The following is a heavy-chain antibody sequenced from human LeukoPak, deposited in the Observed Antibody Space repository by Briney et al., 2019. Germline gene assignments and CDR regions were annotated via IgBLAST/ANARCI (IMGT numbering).Heavy chain of an antibody. J-gene: IGHJ4*02. CDR3: AGRSSTSWSSFDY. Sequence: GGSLRLSCAASGFTFSSYGMHWVRQAPGKGLEWVAFIRYDGSNKYYADSVKGRFTISRDNSKNTLYLQMNSLRAEDTAVYYCAGRSSTSWSSFDYWGQGTLVTVST. CDR1: GFTFSSYG. D-gene: IGHD2-2*01. CDR2: IRYDGSNK. V-gene: IGHV3-30*02.